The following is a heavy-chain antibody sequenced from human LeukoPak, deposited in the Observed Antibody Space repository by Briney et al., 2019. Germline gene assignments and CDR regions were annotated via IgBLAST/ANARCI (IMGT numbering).Heavy chain of an antibody. J-gene: IGHJ6*02. V-gene: IGHV1-18*01. CDR2: ISAYNGNT. CDR3: ARDRGYYDSSGYYLYYYYGMDV. D-gene: IGHD3-22*01. Sequence: GASVKVSCKASGYTFTSYGISWVRQAPGQGLEWMGWISAYNGNTNYAQKLQGRVTMTTDTSTSTAYMGLRSLRSDDTAVYYCARDRGYYDSSGYYLYYYYGMDVWGQGTTVTVSS. CDR1: GYTFTSYG.